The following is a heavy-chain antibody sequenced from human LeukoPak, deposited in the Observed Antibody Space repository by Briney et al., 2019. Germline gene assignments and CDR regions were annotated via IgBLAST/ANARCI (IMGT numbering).Heavy chain of an antibody. CDR1: GYTFTSYY. CDR2: INPSGGST. Sequence: ASVNVSCKASGYTFTSYYMHWVRQAPGQGLEWMGIINPSGGSTSYAQKFQGRVTMTRDMSTSTVYMELSSLRSEDTAVYYCARDSGDSSGWYGWGSSPWFDYWGQGTLVTVSS. V-gene: IGHV1-46*01. J-gene: IGHJ4*02. CDR3: ARDSGDSSGWYGWGSSPWFDY. D-gene: IGHD6-19*01.